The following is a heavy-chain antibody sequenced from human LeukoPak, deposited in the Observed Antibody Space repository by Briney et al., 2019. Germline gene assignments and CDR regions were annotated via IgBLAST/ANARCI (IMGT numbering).Heavy chain of an antibody. CDR1: GFTFTSYW. J-gene: IGHJ4*02. CDR3: KSGGAAPGNFDY. Sequence: GGSLRLSCAASGFTFTSYWMSWMRQAPGKGLQWVANIKHDGSEQYYVDSVKGRFTISRDNAKNSLYLQMNSLGVEDTAVYYCKSGGAAPGNFDYWGQGTLVTVSS. V-gene: IGHV3-7*01. D-gene: IGHD6-13*01. CDR2: IKHDGSEQ.